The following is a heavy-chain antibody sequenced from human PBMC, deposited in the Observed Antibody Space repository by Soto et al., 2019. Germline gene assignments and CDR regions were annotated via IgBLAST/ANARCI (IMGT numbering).Heavy chain of an antibody. V-gene: IGHV3-23*01. CDR3: AKGARVGMTTVTTGYYFDY. CDR2: ISGSGGST. Sequence: GGSLRLSCAASGFTFSSYSMSWVRQAPGKGLEWVSAISGSGGSTYYADSVKGRFTISRDNSKNTLYLQMNSLRAEDTAVYYSAKGARVGMTTVTTGYYFDYWGQGTLVTVSS. J-gene: IGHJ4*02. D-gene: IGHD4-17*01. CDR1: GFTFSSYS.